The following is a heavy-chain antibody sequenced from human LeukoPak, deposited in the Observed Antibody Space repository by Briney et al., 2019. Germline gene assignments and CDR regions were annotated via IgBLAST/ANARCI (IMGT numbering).Heavy chain of an antibody. CDR2: IIPIFGTA. V-gene: IGHV1-69*13. CDR1: GGTFSSYA. J-gene: IGHJ4*02. CDR3: ARHHDYGFQPDY. D-gene: IGHD4-17*01. Sequence: SVKVSRKASGGTFSSYAISWVRQAPGQGLEWMGGIIPIFGTANYAQKFQGRVTITADESTSTAYMELSSLRSEDTAVYYCARHHDYGFQPDYWGQGTLVTVSS.